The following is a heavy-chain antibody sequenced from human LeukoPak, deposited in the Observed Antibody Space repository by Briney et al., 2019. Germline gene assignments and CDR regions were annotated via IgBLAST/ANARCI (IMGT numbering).Heavy chain of an antibody. CDR3: ARAQTLTGGRTLPDF. J-gene: IGHJ4*02. D-gene: IGHD7-27*01. CDR2: INTDGTTT. Sequence: GGSLRLSCAASGFTFSSYWMHWVRQAPGKGLMWVSRINTDGTTTNYADSVKGRFTISRDNAKNTLYLQMNSLRAEDTAVYYCARAQTLTGGRTLPDFWGQGTLVTVSS. V-gene: IGHV3-74*01. CDR1: GFTFSSYW.